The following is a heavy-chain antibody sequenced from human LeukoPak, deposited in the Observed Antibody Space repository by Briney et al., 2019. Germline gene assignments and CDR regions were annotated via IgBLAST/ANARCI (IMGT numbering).Heavy chain of an antibody. CDR1: GYTFTSYG. D-gene: IGHD2-2*01. V-gene: IGHV1-18*01. CDR2: ISAYNGNT. Sequence: ASVKVSCKASGYTFTSYGISWVRQAPGQGLEWMGCISAYNGNTNYAQKLQGRVTMTTDTSTSTAYMELRSLRSDDTAVYYCARGEAPRGDQQHFDYWGQGTLVTVSS. J-gene: IGHJ4*02. CDR3: ARGEAPRGDQQHFDY.